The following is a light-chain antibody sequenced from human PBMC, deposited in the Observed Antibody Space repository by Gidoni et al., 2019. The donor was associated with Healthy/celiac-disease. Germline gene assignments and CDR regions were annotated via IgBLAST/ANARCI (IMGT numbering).Light chain of an antibody. J-gene: IGKJ3*01. CDR2: AAS. Sequence: DIQLTQSPSFLSASVGDRVTITCRASQGISSYLAWYQQKPGKAPKLLIYAASTLQSGFPSRFSGSGSGTEFTRTISSLQPEYFATYYCQQLNILFGPGTKVDIK. CDR3: QQLNIL. V-gene: IGKV1-9*01. CDR1: QGISSY.